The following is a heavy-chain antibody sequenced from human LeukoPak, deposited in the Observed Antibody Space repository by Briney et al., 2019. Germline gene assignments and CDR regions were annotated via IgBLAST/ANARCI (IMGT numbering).Heavy chain of an antibody. V-gene: IGHV3-33*01. J-gene: IGHJ5*02. D-gene: IGHD4-11*01. Sequence: GGSLRLSCTASGFTFSSYAMRWVRQAPGKGLEWVAVIWYDGSNIYYVYSVKGRFTISRDNSKNTLYLQMNSLRAEDTAVYYCARDQNSNYRPGDPWGQGTLVTVSS. CDR3: ARDQNSNYRPGDP. CDR2: IWYDGSNI. CDR1: GFTFSSYA.